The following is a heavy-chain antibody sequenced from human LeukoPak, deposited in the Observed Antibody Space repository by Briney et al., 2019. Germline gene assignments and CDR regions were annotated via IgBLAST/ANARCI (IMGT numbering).Heavy chain of an antibody. D-gene: IGHD6-13*01. CDR1: GGSFSGYY. V-gene: IGHV4-34*01. J-gene: IGHJ5*02. CDR3: ARGLYSSSWNNWFDP. CDR2: INHSGST. Sequence: PSETLSLTCAVYGGSFSGYYWSWIRQPPGKGLEWIGEINHSGSTNYNPSLKSRVTISVDTSKNQFSLKLSSVTAADTAVYYCARGLYSSSWNNWFDPWGQGTLVTVSS.